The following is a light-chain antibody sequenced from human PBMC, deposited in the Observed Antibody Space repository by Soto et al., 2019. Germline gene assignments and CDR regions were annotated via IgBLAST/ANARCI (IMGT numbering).Light chain of an antibody. V-gene: IGKV3-20*01. J-gene: IGKJ1*01. CDR2: GAS. Sequence: EIVLTQSPGTLSLSPGERATLSCRASQSVWNNYFAWYQQKPGQAPRLLIYGASSRATGIPDKFSGSGSGTDFTLTISRLEPEDFAVYYCQHYGSSPQTFGQGTKV. CDR3: QHYGSSPQT. CDR1: QSVWNNY.